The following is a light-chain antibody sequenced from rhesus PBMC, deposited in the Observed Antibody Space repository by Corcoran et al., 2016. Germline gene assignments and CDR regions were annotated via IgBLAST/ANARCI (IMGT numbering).Light chain of an antibody. CDR2: EVS. Sequence: DIVMTQTPLSLPVTPGEPASISCRSSQSLLDSEDGNTYLDWYLQKPGLSPQLLIYEVSNRASGVPDRFRGSGSDTDFTLKISRVEAEDCGVYYCRQVLEFPLTFGGGTKVETK. J-gene: IGKJ4*01. V-gene: IGKV2-104*02. CDR1: QSLLDSEDGNTY. CDR3: RQVLEFPLT.